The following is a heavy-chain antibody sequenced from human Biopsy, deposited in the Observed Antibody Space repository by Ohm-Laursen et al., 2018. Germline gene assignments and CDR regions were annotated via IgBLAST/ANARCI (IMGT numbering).Heavy chain of an antibody. CDR2: ISETSSHI. CDR1: GFSVSSYD. J-gene: IGHJ6*02. D-gene: IGHD6-6*01. CDR3: ARDSSRRAREGGMDV. Sequence: LSLTCAASGFSVSSYDMNWVRQAPGKGLEWISYISETSSHIYDADSVRGRFTVARDIAKDSLYLQLNSLRVEDTAVYYCARDSSRRAREGGMDVWGQGTTVTVSS. V-gene: IGHV3-21*01.